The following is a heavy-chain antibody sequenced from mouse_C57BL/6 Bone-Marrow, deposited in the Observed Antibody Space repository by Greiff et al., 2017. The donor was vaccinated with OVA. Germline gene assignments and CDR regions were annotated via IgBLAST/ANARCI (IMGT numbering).Heavy chain of an antibody. D-gene: IGHD2-2*01. CDR2: ISSGSSTI. CDR1: GFTFSDYG. J-gene: IGHJ4*01. V-gene: IGHV5-17*01. Sequence: DVKLVESGGGLVKPGGSLKLSCAASGFTFSDYGMHWVRQAPEKGLEWVAYISSGSSTIYYADTVKGRFTISRDNAKNTLFLQMTSLRSEDTAMYYCARLIYYGYDGYAMDYWGQGTSVTVSS. CDR3: ARLIYYGYDGYAMDY.